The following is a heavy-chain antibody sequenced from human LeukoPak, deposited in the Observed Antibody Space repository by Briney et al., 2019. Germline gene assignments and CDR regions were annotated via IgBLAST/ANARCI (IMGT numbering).Heavy chain of an antibody. V-gene: IGHV5-51*01. CDR1: GCSFTSYW. CDR2: IYPGDSDT. CDR3: ARTRVLRFLEWSHFDP. J-gene: IGHJ5*02. Sequence: GESLKISCKGSGCSFTSYWIGWVRQMPGKGLEWMGIIYPGDSDTRYSPSFQGQVTISADKSISTAYLQWSSLKASDTAMYYCARTRVLRFLEWSHFDPWGQGTLVTVSS. D-gene: IGHD3-3*01.